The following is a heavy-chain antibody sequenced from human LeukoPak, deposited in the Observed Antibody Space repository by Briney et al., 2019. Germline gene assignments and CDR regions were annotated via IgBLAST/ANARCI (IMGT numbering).Heavy chain of an antibody. CDR1: GFTFSSYW. Sequence: GGSLRHSCAASGFTFSSYWMSWVRQAPGKGLEWVANIKQDGSEKYYVDSVKGRFTISRDNAKNSLYLQMNSLRAEDTAVYYCARGTYYYDSSGYLPRIWGQGTLVTVSS. D-gene: IGHD3-22*01. V-gene: IGHV3-7*01. CDR2: IKQDGSEK. J-gene: IGHJ4*02. CDR3: ARGTYYYDSSGYLPRI.